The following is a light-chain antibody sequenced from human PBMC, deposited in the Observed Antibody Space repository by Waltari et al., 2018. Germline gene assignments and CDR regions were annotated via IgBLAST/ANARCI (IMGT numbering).Light chain of an antibody. Sequence: DIQMTQYPSTLSASVGERVTIPCRARQRVSRWLAWYHQKPGKAPNRLIYEASRLDSGVPSRFSGSGSGTEFTLTISSLQPDDVATYYCHQYSGYSTFGQGTKVEI. J-gene: IGKJ1*01. CDR1: QRVSRW. CDR3: HQYSGYST. CDR2: EAS. V-gene: IGKV1-5*03.